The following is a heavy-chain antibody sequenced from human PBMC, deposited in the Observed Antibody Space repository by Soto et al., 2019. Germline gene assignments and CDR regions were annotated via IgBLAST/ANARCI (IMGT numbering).Heavy chain of an antibody. V-gene: IGHV4-39*01. D-gene: IGHD3-10*01. CDR1: GGSISSSSYY. CDR2: IYYSGST. J-gene: IGHJ6*02. Sequence: SETLSLTCTVSGGSISSSSYYWGWIRQPPGKGLEWIGSIYYSGSTYYNPSLKSRVTISVDTSKNQFSLKLSSVTAADTAVYYCARLRVVSDGNYYYGMDVWGQGTTVTV. CDR3: ARLRVVSDGNYYYGMDV.